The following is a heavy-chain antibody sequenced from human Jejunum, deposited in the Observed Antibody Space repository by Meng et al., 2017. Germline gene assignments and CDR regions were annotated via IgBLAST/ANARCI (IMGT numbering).Heavy chain of an antibody. D-gene: IGHD3-9*01. J-gene: IGHJ4*02. CDR1: GGSISSGDYY. V-gene: IGHV4-30-4*01. CDR3: ASYDLFTGFGFDY. CDR2: IYYSGNT. Sequence: QAQLQESGPGLVKPSQTLSLTCTVSGGSISSGDYYWSWIRQPPGKGLEWIGYIYYSGNTYYNPSLKSRVTISVDTPKNQFSLKLSSVTAADTAVYYCASYDLFTGFGFDYWGQGTLVTVSS.